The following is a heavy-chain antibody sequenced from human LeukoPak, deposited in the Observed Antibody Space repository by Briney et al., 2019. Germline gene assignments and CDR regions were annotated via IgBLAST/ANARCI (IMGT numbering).Heavy chain of an antibody. D-gene: IGHD1-26*01. CDR2: IIPIFGTA. J-gene: IGHJ4*02. Sequence: ASVKVSCKASGGTFSSYAISWVRQAPGQGLEWMGGIIPIFGTANYAQKFQGRVMITADESTSTAYMELSSLRSEDTAVYYCARDRPGRGFDYWGQGTLVTVSS. CDR1: GGTFSSYA. CDR3: ARDRPGRGFDY. V-gene: IGHV1-69*13.